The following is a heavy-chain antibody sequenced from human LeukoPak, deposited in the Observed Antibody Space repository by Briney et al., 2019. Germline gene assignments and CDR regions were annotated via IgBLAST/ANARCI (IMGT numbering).Heavy chain of an antibody. Sequence: PSETLSLTXTVSGGSISSGDYYWSWIRQPPGKGLEWIGYIYYSGSTYYNPSLKSRVTISVDTSKNQFSLKLSSVTAADTAVYYCARAPVTAPLDYWGQGTLVTVSS. CDR1: GGSISSGDYY. J-gene: IGHJ4*02. CDR3: ARAPVTAPLDY. V-gene: IGHV4-30-4*08. CDR2: IYYSGST.